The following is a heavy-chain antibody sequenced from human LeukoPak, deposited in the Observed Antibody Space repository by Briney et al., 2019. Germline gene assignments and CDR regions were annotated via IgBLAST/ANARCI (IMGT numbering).Heavy chain of an antibody. CDR3: AKDWEYYYDSSGSV. J-gene: IGHJ4*02. D-gene: IGHD3-22*01. CDR2: ISGSGGST. Sequence: GRSLRLSCAASGFTFSGYAMHWVRQAPGKGLEWVSAISGSGGSTYYADSVKGRFTISRDNSKNTLYLQMNSLRAEDTAVYYCAKDWEYYYDSSGSVWGQGTLVTVSS. CDR1: GFTFSGYA. V-gene: IGHV3-23*01.